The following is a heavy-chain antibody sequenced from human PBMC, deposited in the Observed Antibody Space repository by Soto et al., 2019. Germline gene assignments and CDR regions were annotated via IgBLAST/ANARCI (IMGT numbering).Heavy chain of an antibody. CDR3: ARGSSLDGSCVLRYYYYYGMDV. J-gene: IGHJ6*02. D-gene: IGHD2-2*01. CDR2: IIPIFGTA. V-gene: IGHV1-69*13. CDR1: GGTFSSYA. Sequence: ASVKVSCKASGGTFSSYAISWVRQAPGQGLEWMGGIIPIFGTANYAQKFQGRVTITADESTSTAYMELSSLRSEDTAVYYCARGSSLDGSCVLRYYYYYGMDVWGQGTTVTVSS.